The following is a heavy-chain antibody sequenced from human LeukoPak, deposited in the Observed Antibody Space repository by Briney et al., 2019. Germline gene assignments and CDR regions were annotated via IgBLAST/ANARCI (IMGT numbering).Heavy chain of an antibody. J-gene: IGHJ4*02. CDR3: ARDGGSVWFGELLGY. CDR2: INDGDGNT. Sequence: ASVKVSCKASGYTFTSYAVHWVRRAPGQGLEWMGYINDGDGNTKYSQEFQGRVTITRDTSASIVYMELSSLRSEDTAVYYCARDGGSVWFGELLGYWGQGTLVTVSS. D-gene: IGHD3-10*01. CDR1: GYTFTSYA. V-gene: IGHV1-3*03.